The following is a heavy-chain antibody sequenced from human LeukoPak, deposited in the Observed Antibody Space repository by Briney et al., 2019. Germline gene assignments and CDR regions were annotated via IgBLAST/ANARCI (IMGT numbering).Heavy chain of an antibody. J-gene: IGHJ4*02. CDR3: ARDADPGPTTATATY. D-gene: IGHD4-17*01. V-gene: IGHV4-39*07. CDR1: GVSIYSSTYY. CDR2: IYYTGST. Sequence: KASETLSLTCTVSGVSIYSSTYYWGWIRQTPGKGLEWIGNIYYTGSTYYNPSLKSRVTISLDTSKNQFSLKLSSVTAADTAVYYCARDADPGPTTATATYWGQGTLVTVSS.